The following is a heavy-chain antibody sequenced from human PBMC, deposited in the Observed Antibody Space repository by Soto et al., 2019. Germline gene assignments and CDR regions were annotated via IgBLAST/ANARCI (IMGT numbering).Heavy chain of an antibody. V-gene: IGHV4-39*01. CDR3: ARSFALTIFGVVITNWFDP. CDR2: IYYSGST. Sequence: PSETLSLTCTVSGGSISSSSYYWGWIRQPPGKGLEWIGSIYYSGSTYYNPSLKSRVTISVDTSKNQFSLKLSSVTAADTAVYYCARSFALTIFGVVITNWFDPWGQGTLVTVSS. D-gene: IGHD3-3*01. CDR1: GGSISSSSYY. J-gene: IGHJ5*02.